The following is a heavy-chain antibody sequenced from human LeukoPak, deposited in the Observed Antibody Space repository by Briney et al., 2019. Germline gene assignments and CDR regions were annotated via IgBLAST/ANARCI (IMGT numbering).Heavy chain of an antibody. D-gene: IGHD5-24*01. J-gene: IGHJ6*02. CDR3: ARVIRVATIYYYYYYGMDV. V-gene: IGHV4-30-2*01. CDR1: GGSISSGGYS. CDR2: IYHSGST. Sequence: SETLSLTCAVSGGSISSGGYSWSWIRQPPGKGLEWIGYIYHSGSTYYNPSLKSRVTISVDRSKNQFSLKLSSVTAADTAVYYCARVIRVATIYYYYYYGMDVWGQGTTVTVSS.